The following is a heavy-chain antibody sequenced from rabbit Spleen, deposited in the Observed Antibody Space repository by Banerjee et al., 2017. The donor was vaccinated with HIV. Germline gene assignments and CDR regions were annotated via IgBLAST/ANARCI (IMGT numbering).Heavy chain of an antibody. D-gene: IGHD6-1*01. V-gene: IGHV1S47*01. CDR1: GFSFSSSYY. J-gene: IGHJ3*01. CDR3: ARAYYDGVYVGAGYVARLEL. CDR2: IYIGIGST. Sequence: QEQLVESGGGLVQPEGSLTLTCTASGFSFSSSYYMCWVRQAPGKGLEWIGCIYIGIGSTYYASWANGRFTITRSTSLNTVTLQLTSLTAADTATYFCARAYYDGVYVGAGYVARLELWGPGTLVTVS.